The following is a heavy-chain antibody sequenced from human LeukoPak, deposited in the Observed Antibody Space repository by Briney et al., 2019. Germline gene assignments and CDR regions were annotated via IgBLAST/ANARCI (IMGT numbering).Heavy chain of an antibody. D-gene: IGHD5-18*01. J-gene: IGHJ4*02. CDR1: GYSFTSYW. V-gene: IGHV5-10-1*01. CDR2: INPSDSYS. CDR3: ARLVSSNTADFDY. Sequence: GECLKISCKGSGYSFTSYWITWVRQMPGKGLEWMGRINPSDSYSNYSPSFQGHVTISADKSISTAYLQWSSLKASDTAMYYCARLVSSNTADFDYWGQGTLVTVSS.